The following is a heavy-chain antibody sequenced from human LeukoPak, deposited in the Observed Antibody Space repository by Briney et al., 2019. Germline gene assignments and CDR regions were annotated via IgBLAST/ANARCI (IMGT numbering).Heavy chain of an antibody. D-gene: IGHD6-19*01. CDR1: GFTFSSYG. CDR3: ASSSTGFRF. J-gene: IGHJ4*02. V-gene: IGHV3-33*03. Sequence: GGSLRLSCAASGFTFSSYGMHWVRQAPGKGLEWVAVIWYDGSNKYYADSVKGRFTISRDNAKNTLYLQMNSLRAEDTAVYYCASSSTGFRFWGQGTLVTVSS. CDR2: IWYDGSNK.